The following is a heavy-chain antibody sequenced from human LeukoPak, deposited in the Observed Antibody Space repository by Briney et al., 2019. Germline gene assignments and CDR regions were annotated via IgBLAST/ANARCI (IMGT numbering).Heavy chain of an antibody. D-gene: IGHD4-11*01. V-gene: IGHV1-8*01. CDR3: ARAGVTTVTTYYYYYYMDV. J-gene: IGHJ6*03. CDR2: MNPNSGST. CDR1: GYTFTSYD. Sequence: ASVKVSCKASGYTFTSYDINWVRQATGQGLEWMGWMNPNSGSTGYAQKFQGRVTMTRDTSISTAYMELSSLRSEDTAVYYCARAGVTTVTTYYYYYYMDVWGKGATVTVSS.